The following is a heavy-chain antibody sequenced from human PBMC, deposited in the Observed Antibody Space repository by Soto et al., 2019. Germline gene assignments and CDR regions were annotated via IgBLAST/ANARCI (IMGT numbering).Heavy chain of an antibody. CDR3: ARDSIFAVVITLGDIWFDT. D-gene: IGHD3-3*01. Sequence: PPETLSLTCSVSGRSMSSNYWSWIRQSPDKGLEWLGYVFYGGTDYNPSLGGRVSMSGETSKSKFSLKLNSVTVADTAVYYCARDSIFAVVITLGDIWFDTWGPGTLVTVCS. V-gene: IGHV4-59*01. J-gene: IGHJ5*02. CDR1: GRSMSSNY. CDR2: VFYGGT.